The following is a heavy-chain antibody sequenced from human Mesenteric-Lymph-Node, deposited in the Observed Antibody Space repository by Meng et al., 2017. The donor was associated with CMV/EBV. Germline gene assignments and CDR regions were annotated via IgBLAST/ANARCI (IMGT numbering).Heavy chain of an antibody. CDR2: INNDGSST. J-gene: IGHJ5*02. V-gene: IGHV3-74*01. CDR1: GFTFSTYW. CDR3: ATVPSVVRGVKWFDP. D-gene: IGHD3-10*01. Sequence: GGSLRLSCAASGFTFSTYWMHWVRQAPGKGLVWVSRINNDGSSTNYADSVKGRFTISRDNAKSTLYLQMNSLRVEDTAVYYCATVPSVVRGVKWFDPWGQGTLVTVSS.